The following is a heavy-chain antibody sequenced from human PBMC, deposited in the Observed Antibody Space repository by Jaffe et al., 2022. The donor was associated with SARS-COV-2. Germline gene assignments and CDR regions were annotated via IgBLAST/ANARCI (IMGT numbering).Heavy chain of an antibody. CDR2: IYYSGST. V-gene: IGHV4-59*08. CDR3: ARHIRSDYDILTGYSRLGQYYYYYYGMDV. D-gene: IGHD3-9*01. J-gene: IGHJ6*02. Sequence: QVQLQESGPGLVKPSETLSLTCTVSGGSISSYYWSWIRQPPGKGLEWIGYIYYSGSTNYNPSLKSRVTISVDTSKNQFSLKLSSVTAADTAVYYCARHIRSDYDILTGYSRLGQYYYYYYGMDVWGQGTTVTVSS. CDR1: GGSISSYY.